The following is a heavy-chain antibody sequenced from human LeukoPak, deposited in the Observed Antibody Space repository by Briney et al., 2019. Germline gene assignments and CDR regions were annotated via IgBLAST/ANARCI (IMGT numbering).Heavy chain of an antibody. V-gene: IGHV3-23*01. CDR1: GFTFNNYW. CDR2: ISGSGGTT. D-gene: IGHD3-10*01. CDR3: TTYYYGSGSN. Sequence: PGGSLRLSCEASGFTFNNYWMSWVRQAPGKGLEWISAISGSGGTTYYADSVKGQFTISRDNSNNTLYLQMNSLKTEDTAVYYCTTYYYGSGSNWGQGTLVTVSS. J-gene: IGHJ4*02.